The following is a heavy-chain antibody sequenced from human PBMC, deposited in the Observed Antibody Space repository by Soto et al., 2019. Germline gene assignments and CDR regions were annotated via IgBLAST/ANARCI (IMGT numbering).Heavy chain of an antibody. D-gene: IGHD3-10*01. CDR1: GFTFSSYA. CDR2: ISGSGGST. Sequence: GGSLRLSCAASGFTFSSYAMSWVRQAPGKGLEWVSAISGSGGSTYYADSVKGRFTISRDNSKNTLYLQMNSLRAEDTAVYYCAKEGGRFGELLHYYYGMDVWGQGTTVTAP. V-gene: IGHV3-23*01. J-gene: IGHJ6*02. CDR3: AKEGGRFGELLHYYYGMDV.